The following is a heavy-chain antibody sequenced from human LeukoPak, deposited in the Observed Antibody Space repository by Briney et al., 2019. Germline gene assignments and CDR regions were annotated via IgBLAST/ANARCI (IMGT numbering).Heavy chain of an antibody. Sequence: KPSATLSLTCTVSGASIRSSYWSWIRQPPGKGLEWIGCIYYTGSTNYNPSLKSRVTTSLDTSKNQFSLKLTSVTAADTAMYYCARDVVVVPAGRRYFDLWGRGTLVTVSS. D-gene: IGHD2-2*01. CDR2: IYYTGST. J-gene: IGHJ2*01. CDR3: ARDVVVVPAGRRYFDL. CDR1: GASIRSSY. V-gene: IGHV4-59*01.